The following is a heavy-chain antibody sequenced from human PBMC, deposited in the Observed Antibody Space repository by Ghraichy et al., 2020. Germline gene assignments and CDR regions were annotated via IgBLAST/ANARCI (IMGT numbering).Heavy chain of an antibody. CDR2: IYYSGST. Sequence: SETLSLTCTVSGGSISSFYWNWIRQPPGKGLEWIGYIYYSGSTDSNPSLKSRVTISLDTSNNQFSLKLSSVTAADTAVYYCARQGSGQFWFTGWGQGTLVTVSS. D-gene: IGHD5-18*01. CDR1: GGSISSFY. J-gene: IGHJ4*02. CDR3: ARQGSGQFWFTG. V-gene: IGHV4-59*08.